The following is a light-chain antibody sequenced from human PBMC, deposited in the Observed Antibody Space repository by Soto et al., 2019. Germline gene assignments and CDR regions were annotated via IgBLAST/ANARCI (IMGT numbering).Light chain of an antibody. J-gene: IGLJ1*01. Sequence: QSVLTQPASVSGSPGQSITISCTGTGSDVGGYNYVSWYQQYPGKAPKLMIYDVSNRPSGVSNRFSGSKSGNTASLTISGLQAEDEADYYCTSYTTSSTLVFGTGTKLTVL. V-gene: IGLV2-14*01. CDR3: TSYTTSSTLV. CDR2: DVS. CDR1: GSDVGGYNY.